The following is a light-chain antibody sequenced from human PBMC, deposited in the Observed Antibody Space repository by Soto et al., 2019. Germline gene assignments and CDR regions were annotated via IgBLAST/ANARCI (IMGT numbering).Light chain of an antibody. V-gene: IGLV2-11*01. CDR1: SDDVGGYNY. CDR3: CSYAGGYVFEVI. CDR2: EVT. J-gene: IGLJ2*01. Sequence: QSALTQPASVSGSPGQSITISCTGTSDDVGGYNYVSWYQQHSGKAPKLIIYEVTNRPSGVPDRFSGSKSGNTASLTISGLQAEDEADYYCCSYAGGYVFEVIFGGGTKVTVL.